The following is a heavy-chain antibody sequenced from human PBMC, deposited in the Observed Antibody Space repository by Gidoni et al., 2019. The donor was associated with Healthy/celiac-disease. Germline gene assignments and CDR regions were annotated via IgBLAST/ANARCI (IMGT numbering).Heavy chain of an antibody. D-gene: IGHD6-19*01. J-gene: IGHJ4*02. Sequence: EVQLLQSGGGLVQLGGSLRLSCAASVFTLISYAMRWVRQAPGKGLEWVSAISGSGGSTYYADSVKGRFTISRDNSKNTLYLQMNSLRAEDTAVYYCAKHLGFSSGLAHFDYWGQGTLVTVSS. V-gene: IGHV3-23*01. CDR3: AKHLGFSSGLAHFDY. CDR1: VFTLISYA. CDR2: ISGSGGST.